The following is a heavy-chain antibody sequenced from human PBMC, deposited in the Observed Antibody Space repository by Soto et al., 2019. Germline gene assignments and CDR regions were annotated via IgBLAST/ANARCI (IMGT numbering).Heavy chain of an antibody. CDR3: ARDAAAGLNDY. V-gene: IGHV1-18*01. D-gene: IGHD6-13*01. Sequence: QVQLVQSGAEVKKPGASVKVSCKASGYTFTSYGISWLRQAPGQGLEWVGLISAYNGNTNYAQKLQGRVTMTTDTSTITAYMELRSLSSDDTAVYFCARDAAAGLNDYWGKGILVIVSS. CDR2: ISAYNGNT. CDR1: GYTFTSYG. J-gene: IGHJ4*02.